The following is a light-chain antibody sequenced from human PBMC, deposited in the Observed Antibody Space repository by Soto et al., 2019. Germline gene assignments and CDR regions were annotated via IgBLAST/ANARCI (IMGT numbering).Light chain of an antibody. J-gene: IGLJ1*01. V-gene: IGLV2-18*02. CDR2: EVS. CDR1: SSDVGSYNR. CDR3: NSYTGSSTYV. Sequence: QSVLTQPPSVSGSPGHSVAISCTGTSSDVGSYNRVSWYQQPPGAAPKLMIYEVSNRPSGVPDRFSGSKSGNTASLTISGLQAEDEADYYCNSYTGSSTYVFGTGTKVTVL.